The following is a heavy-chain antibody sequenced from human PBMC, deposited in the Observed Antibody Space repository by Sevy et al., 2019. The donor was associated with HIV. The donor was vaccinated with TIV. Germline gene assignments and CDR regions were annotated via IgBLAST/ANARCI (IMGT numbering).Heavy chain of an antibody. Sequence: ASVKVSSKVSGSTLSQLSMHWVRHAPGKGLEGMGSFDPEDGETIYAQKFQGRLTMTEDTSTDTAYMELSSLGSEDTAVYYCATTKDYYDSSGYPFDYWGQGTLVTVSS. V-gene: IGHV1-24*01. D-gene: IGHD3-22*01. J-gene: IGHJ4*02. CDR3: ATTKDYYDSSGYPFDY. CDR2: FDPEDGET. CDR1: GSTLSQLS.